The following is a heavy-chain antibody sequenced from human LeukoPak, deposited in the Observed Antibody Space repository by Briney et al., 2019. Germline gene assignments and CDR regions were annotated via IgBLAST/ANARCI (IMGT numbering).Heavy chain of an antibody. Sequence: SETLSLTCAVYGGSFSGYYWSWIRQPPGRGLEWIGEINHSGSTNYDPSLKSRVTISVDTSKNQFSLKLSSVTAADTAVYYCARAGKQLDNYWGQGTLVTVSS. CDR1: GGSFSGYY. J-gene: IGHJ4*02. CDR2: INHSGST. CDR3: ARAGKQLDNY. V-gene: IGHV4-34*01. D-gene: IGHD1-1*01.